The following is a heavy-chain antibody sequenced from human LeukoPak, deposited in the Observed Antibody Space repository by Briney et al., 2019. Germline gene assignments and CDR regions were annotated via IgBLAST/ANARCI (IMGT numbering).Heavy chain of an antibody. D-gene: IGHD2-2*01. CDR1: GGSISSGGYY. J-gene: IGHJ5*02. CDR3: ASGGYCSSSTCYPNWFDP. CDR2: IYYSGST. Sequence: SETLSLTCTVSGGSISSGGYYWSWIRQHPGKGLEWIGYIYYSGSTYYNPSLKSRVTISVDTSKSQFSLKLSSVTAADTAVYYCASGGYCSSSTCYPNWFDPWGQGTLVTVSS. V-gene: IGHV4-31*03.